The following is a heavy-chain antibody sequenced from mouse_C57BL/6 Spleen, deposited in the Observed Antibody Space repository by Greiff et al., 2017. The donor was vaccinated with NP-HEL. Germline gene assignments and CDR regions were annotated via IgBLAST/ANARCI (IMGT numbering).Heavy chain of an antibody. CDR2: IDPETGGT. J-gene: IGHJ2*01. CDR3: TRSKPYFDY. D-gene: IGHD6-1*01. V-gene: IGHV1-15*01. Sequence: QVQLKESGAELVRPGASVTLSCKASGYTFTDYEMHWVKQTPVHGLEWIGAIDPETGGTAYNQKFKGKAILTADKSSSTAYMELRSLTSEDSAVYYCTRSKPYFDYWGQGTTLTVSS. CDR1: GYTFTDYE.